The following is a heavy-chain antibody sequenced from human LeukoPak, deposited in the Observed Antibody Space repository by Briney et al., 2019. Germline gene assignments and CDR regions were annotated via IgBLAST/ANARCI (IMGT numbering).Heavy chain of an antibody. CDR1: GFTFDDYA. CDR2: ISWNSGSI. Sequence: GRSLRLSCAASGFTFDDYAMHWVRQAPGKGLEWVSGISWNSGSIGYADSVKGRFTISRDNAKNSLYLQMNSLRAEDTAVYYCAKYGYGDYVYFDYWGQGTLVTVSS. J-gene: IGHJ4*02. V-gene: IGHV3-9*01. D-gene: IGHD4-17*01. CDR3: AKYGYGDYVYFDY.